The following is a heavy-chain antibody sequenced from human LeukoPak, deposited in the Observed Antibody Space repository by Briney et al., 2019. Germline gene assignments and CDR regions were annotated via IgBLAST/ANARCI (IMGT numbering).Heavy chain of an antibody. CDR1: GASVSSSSYY. CDR2: IFYSGGT. CDR3: ATRRSGSHPYY. V-gene: IGHV4-39*01. Sequence: PSETLSLTCTVSGASVSSSSYYWEWIRQPPGKGLEWVGSIFYSGGTSYNPSLKSRVTMSVDTSKNQFSLRLSSVTATDTAVYYCATRRSGSHPYYWGQGTLVTVSS. J-gene: IGHJ4*02. D-gene: IGHD1-26*01.